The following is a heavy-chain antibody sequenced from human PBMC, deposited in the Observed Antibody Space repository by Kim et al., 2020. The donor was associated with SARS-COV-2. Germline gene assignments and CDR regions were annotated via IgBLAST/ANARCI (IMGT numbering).Heavy chain of an antibody. Sequence: SVKVSCKASGFTFTSSAVQWVRQARGQRLEWIGWIVVGSGNTNYAQKFQERVTITRDMSTSTAYMELSSLRSEDTAVYYCAAGYCSGGSCYSTFYYYGMDVWGQGTTVTVSS. CDR3: AAGYCSGGSCYSTFYYYGMDV. D-gene: IGHD2-15*01. V-gene: IGHV1-58*01. J-gene: IGHJ6*02. CDR1: GFTFTSSA. CDR2: IVVGSGNT.